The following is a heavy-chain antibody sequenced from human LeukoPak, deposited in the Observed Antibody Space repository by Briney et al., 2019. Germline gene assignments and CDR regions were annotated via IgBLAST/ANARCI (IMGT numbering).Heavy chain of an antibody. Sequence: SETLTLTCTVSGGSISNYYWSWIRQPPGKGLEWIAYIHYSGHTNYNPSLKSRVTISLDTSKNQFSLKLTSVTAADTALYYCARQQLPDGTYYFDYWGQGTLVTVSS. CDR3: ARQQLPDGTYYFDY. J-gene: IGHJ4*02. CDR2: IHYSGHT. V-gene: IGHV4-59*01. D-gene: IGHD6-13*01. CDR1: GGSISNYY.